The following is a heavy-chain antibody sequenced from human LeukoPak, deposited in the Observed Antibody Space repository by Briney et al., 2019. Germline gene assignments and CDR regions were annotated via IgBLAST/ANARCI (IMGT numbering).Heavy chain of an antibody. CDR3: AKGGYFAFDI. CDR1: GFTFSAYD. J-gene: IGHJ3*02. CDR2: ISRSGST. V-gene: IGHV3-23*01. Sequence: PGGSLRLSCAASGFTFSAYDMQWVRQAPGKGPEWVSGISRSGSTYYRDSVKGRFTISRDNYKNTLYLQMNSLRAEDTAVYYCAKGGYFAFDIWGQGTMVTLSS. D-gene: IGHD2-2*03.